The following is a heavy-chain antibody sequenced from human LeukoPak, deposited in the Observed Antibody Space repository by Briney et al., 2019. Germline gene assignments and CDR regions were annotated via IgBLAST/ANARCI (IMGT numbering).Heavy chain of an antibody. Sequence: GGSLRLSCAASGFTLSAYDMHWVRQLTGRGLEWVSTIAVGGGTLYSDSVKGRFTIFRESAENSLYLQLHSLRAEDTAVYYCARRPNWGAANRYFDPWGRGTPVTVSS. CDR2: IAVGGGT. D-gene: IGHD7-27*01. CDR3: ARRPNWGAANRYFDP. CDR1: GFTLSAYD. V-gene: IGHV3-13*04. J-gene: IGHJ2*01.